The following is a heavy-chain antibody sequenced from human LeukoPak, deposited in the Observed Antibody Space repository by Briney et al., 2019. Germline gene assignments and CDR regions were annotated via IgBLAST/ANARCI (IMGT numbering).Heavy chain of an antibody. CDR3: ARNFYASSGYYLDDFYFGF. V-gene: IGHV4-39*07. Sequence: SETLSLTCTVSGASIISDTSYWGWIRQPPGKGLEWIGSIYFSGSTYYSPSLKSRVTMTVDTSTNQFSLKLISVTAADTALYYCARNFYASSGYYLDDFYFGFWGQRTLVTVSS. D-gene: IGHD3-22*01. J-gene: IGHJ4*02. CDR1: GASIISDTSY. CDR2: IYFSGST.